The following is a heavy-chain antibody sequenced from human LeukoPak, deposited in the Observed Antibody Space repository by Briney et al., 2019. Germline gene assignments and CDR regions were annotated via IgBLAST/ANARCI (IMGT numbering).Heavy chain of an antibody. CDR3: ARVWSGQQLVLGDY. J-gene: IGHJ4*02. V-gene: IGHV3-53*01. D-gene: IGHD6-13*01. CDR1: GFTVSSNY. CDR2: IYSGGST. Sequence: GGSLRLSCAASGFTVSSNYMSWVRQAPGKGLEWVSVIYSGGSTYYADSVKGRFTISRHNSKNTLYLQMNSLRDEDTAVYYCARVWSGQQLVLGDYWGQGTLVTVSS.